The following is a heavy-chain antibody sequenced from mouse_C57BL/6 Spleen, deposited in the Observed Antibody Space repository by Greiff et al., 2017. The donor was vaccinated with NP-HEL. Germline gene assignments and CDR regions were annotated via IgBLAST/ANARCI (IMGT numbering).Heavy chain of an antibody. CDR1: GYTFTDYY. J-gene: IGHJ2*01. CDR2: INPNNGGT. Sequence: EVQLQQSGPELVKPGASVKISCKASGYTFTDYYMNWVKQSHGKSLEWIGDINPNNGGTSYNQKFKGKATLTVDKSSSTAYMELRSLTSEDSAVYYCAREEFYYGNYFDYWGQGTTLTVSS. CDR3: AREEFYYGNYFDY. V-gene: IGHV1-26*01. D-gene: IGHD2-1*01.